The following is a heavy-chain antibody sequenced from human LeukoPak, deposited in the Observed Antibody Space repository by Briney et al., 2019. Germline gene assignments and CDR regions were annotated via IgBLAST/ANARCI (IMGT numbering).Heavy chain of an antibody. CDR2: ISVSGTT. Sequence: GGSLRLSCAASGFTFTNYAMNWVRQAPGQGLEWVSGISVSGTTHYADSVRGRFSISRDNSKDALYLQMSSLRADDTALYYCASHMDTDMVSPLDFWGQGTLVTVSS. CDR3: ASHMDTDMVSPLDF. CDR1: GFTFTNYA. J-gene: IGHJ4*02. V-gene: IGHV3-23*01. D-gene: IGHD5-18*01.